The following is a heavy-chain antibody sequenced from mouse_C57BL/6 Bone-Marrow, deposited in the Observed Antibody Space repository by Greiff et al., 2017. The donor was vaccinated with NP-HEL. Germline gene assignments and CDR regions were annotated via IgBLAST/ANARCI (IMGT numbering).Heavy chain of an antibody. D-gene: IGHD2-1*01. V-gene: IGHV1-81*01. Sequence: VKLMESGAELARPGASVKLSCKASGYTFTSYGISWVKQRTGQGLEWIGEIYPRSGNTYYNEKFKGKATLTADKSSSTAYMELRSLTSEDSAVYFCARWYYGNYGFYAMDYWGQGTSVTVSS. CDR1: GYTFTSYG. CDR2: IYPRSGNT. CDR3: ARWYYGNYGFYAMDY. J-gene: IGHJ4*01.